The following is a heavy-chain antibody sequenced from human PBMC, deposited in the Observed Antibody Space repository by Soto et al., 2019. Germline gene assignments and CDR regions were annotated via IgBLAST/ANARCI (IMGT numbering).Heavy chain of an antibody. J-gene: IGHJ4*02. CDR2: ISSSSSYI. Sequence: EVQLVESGGGLVKPGGSLRLSCAASGFTFSSYSMNWVRQAPGKGLEWVSSISSSSSYIYYADSVKGRFTISRDNAKNSLYLQMNSLRAEDTAVYYCATDLSSSWEPFDYWGQGTLVTVSS. V-gene: IGHV3-21*01. CDR3: ATDLSSSWEPFDY. CDR1: GFTFSSYS. D-gene: IGHD6-13*01.